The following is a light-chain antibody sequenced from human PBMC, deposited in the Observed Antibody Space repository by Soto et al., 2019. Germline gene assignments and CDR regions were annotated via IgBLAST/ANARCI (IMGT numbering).Light chain of an antibody. CDR1: SNDVGGYNY. V-gene: IGLV2-8*01. CDR2: EVS. Sequence: QSVLTQPPSASGSPGQSVTISCTGTSNDVGGYNYVSWYQQHPGTAPKLMIYEVSKRPSGVPDRFSGSKSDNTASLTVSGLQAEDEADYYCSSYAGSNIVFGGGTKLTVL. J-gene: IGLJ2*01. CDR3: SSYAGSNIV.